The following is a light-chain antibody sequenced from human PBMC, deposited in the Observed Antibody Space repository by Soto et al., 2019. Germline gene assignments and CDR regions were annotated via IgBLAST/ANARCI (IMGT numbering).Light chain of an antibody. J-gene: IGLJ1*01. V-gene: IGLV2-8*01. CDR1: SSDVGGYNY. CDR2: EVS. CDR3: SSYSGTNYHYV. Sequence: QSALTQPPSASGSFGQSVTISCTGTSSDVGGYNYVSWYQQHPGKAPKLMIYEVSERPSGVPDRFSGSKSGNTASLTVSALQADDEADYYCSSYSGTNYHYVFGTGTKVTVL.